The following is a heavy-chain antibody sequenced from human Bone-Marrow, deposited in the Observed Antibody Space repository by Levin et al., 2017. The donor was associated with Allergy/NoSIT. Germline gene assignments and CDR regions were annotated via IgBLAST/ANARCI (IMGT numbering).Heavy chain of an antibody. CDR3: AKDLRKWVVSEGYFDH. CDR2: ISDTGGST. Sequence: GGSLRTLLFSLRIHLQQLRHDLGPSVSGKGLEGLSTISDTGGSTYYADSVKGRFTISREKSKKELELQMNSLRVDDTASYYWAKDLRKWVVSEGYFDHWGPGTLVTVSS. V-gene: IGHV3-23*01. D-gene: IGHD2-8*02. CDR1: IHLQQLR. J-gene: IGHJ4*02.